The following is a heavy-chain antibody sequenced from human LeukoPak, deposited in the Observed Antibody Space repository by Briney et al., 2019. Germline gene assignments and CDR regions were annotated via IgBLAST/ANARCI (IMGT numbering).Heavy chain of an antibody. CDR2: IIPIFGTA. CDR3: AREAEAVAGPFDY. V-gene: IGHV1-69*13. CDR1: GGTFSSYA. D-gene: IGHD6-19*01. J-gene: IGHJ4*02. Sequence: ASVKVSCKASGGTFSSYAISWVRQALGQGLEWMGGIIPIFGTANYAQKFQGRVTITADESTSTAYMELSSLRSEDTAVYYCAREAEAVAGPFDYWGQGTLVTVSS.